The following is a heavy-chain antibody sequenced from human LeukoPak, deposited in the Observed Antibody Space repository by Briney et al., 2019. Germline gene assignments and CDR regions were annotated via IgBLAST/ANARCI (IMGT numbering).Heavy chain of an antibody. D-gene: IGHD2-15*01. CDR1: GGSISSSSYY. Sequence: SESLSLTCTVPGGSISSSSYYSGWFRQPRGKGLERIEWIYYSGSTYYNPSLKRRVTISVDTSKNQFSRKLSSVTAADTAVYYCARQIVVVVAAHFDPWGQGTLVTVSS. CDR3: ARQIVVVVAAHFDP. CDR2: IYYSGST. V-gene: IGHV4-39*07. J-gene: IGHJ5*02.